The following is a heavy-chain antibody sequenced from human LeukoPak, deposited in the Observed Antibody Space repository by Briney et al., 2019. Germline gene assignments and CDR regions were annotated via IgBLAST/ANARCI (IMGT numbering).Heavy chain of an antibody. CDR2: INAGNGNT. D-gene: IGHD3-10*01. V-gene: IGHV1-3*01. CDR3: ARGEVRGSGSYYLSYYYGMDV. CDR1: GYTFTSYA. J-gene: IGHJ6*02. Sequence: ASVKVSCKASGYTFTSYAMHWVRQAPGQRLEWMGWINAGNGNTKYSQKFQGRVTITRDTSASTAYMELSSLRSEDTAVYYCARGEVRGSGSYYLSYYYGMDVWGQGTTVTVSS.